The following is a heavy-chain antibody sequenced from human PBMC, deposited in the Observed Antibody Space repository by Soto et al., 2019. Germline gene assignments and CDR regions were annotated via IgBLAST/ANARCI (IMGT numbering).Heavy chain of an antibody. V-gene: IGHV3-30*03. Sequence: QVQLVQSGGGVVQPGTSLRLSCAASGFSFSTYGMHWVRQAPGKGLEWVATISYDGGNEYYVDSAKGRFTVSRDNSKNTLYLQMNSLRPEDTAVYYCARVRVIRGVIPSHFGLWGQGTLVTVSS. CDR1: GFSFSTYG. CDR2: ISYDGGNE. J-gene: IGHJ4*02. D-gene: IGHD3-10*01. CDR3: ARVRVIRGVIPSHFGL.